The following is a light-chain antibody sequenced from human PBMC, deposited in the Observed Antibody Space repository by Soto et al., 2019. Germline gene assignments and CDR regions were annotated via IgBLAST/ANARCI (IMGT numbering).Light chain of an antibody. Sequence: EIVLTQSPGSLSLSPGDRATLSCRASQSVGGNVAWYQQIPGQPPKLLIFGASSRATGIADKFSGSGSGTDFTLTISRLETADFALYYCQHYGAAPITFGQGTRLEIK. CDR2: GAS. V-gene: IGKV3-20*01. CDR3: QHYGAAPIT. CDR1: QSVGGN. J-gene: IGKJ5*01.